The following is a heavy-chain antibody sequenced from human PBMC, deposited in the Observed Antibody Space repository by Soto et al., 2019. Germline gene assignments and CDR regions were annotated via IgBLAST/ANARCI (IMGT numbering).Heavy chain of an antibody. D-gene: IGHD4-17*01. CDR3: ARGVYGDYAEYFQH. CDR1: CGSISSYY. J-gene: IGHJ1*01. CDR2: IYYSGST. V-gene: IGHV4-59*01. Sequence: SETLSLTCTVSCGSISSYYWSWIRQPPGKGLEWIGYIYYSGSTNYNPSLKSRVTISVDTSKNQFSLKLSSVTAADTAVYYCARGVYGDYAEYFQHWGQGTLVTVS.